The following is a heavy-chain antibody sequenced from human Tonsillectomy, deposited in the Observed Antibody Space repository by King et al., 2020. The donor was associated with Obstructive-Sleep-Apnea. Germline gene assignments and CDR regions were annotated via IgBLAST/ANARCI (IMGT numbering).Heavy chain of an antibody. CDR3: ASPEYYDILTGYFPPY. V-gene: IGHV4-39*01. Sequence: QLQESGPGLVKPSETLSLTCTVSGGSISSSSYYWGWIRPPPGKGLEWIGSIYYSGSTYYNPSLKSRVTISVDTSKNQFSLKLSSVTAADTAVYYCASPEYYDILTGYFPPYWGQGTLVTVSS. J-gene: IGHJ4*02. D-gene: IGHD3-9*01. CDR2: IYYSGST. CDR1: GGSISSSSYY.